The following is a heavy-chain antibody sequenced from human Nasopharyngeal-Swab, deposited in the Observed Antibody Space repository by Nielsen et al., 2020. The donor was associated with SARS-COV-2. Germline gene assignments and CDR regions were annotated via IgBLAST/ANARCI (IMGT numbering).Heavy chain of an antibody. CDR2: INPNSGGT. J-gene: IGHJ6*02. Sequence: VKVSCKASGYTFTGYYMHWVRQAPGQGLEWMGRINPNSGGTNYAQKFQGRVTMTRDTSISTAYMELSRLRSDDTAVYYCANQKIYYYYGMDVWGQGTTVTVSS. CDR1: GYTFTGYY. CDR3: ANQKIYYYYGMDV. V-gene: IGHV1-2*06.